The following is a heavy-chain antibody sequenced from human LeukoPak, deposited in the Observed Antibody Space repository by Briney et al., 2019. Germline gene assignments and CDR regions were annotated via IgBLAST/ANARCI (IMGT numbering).Heavy chain of an antibody. V-gene: IGHV1-18*01. CDR2: VSAYNGST. CDR1: GYTLTSYG. CDR3: ARAPLGYCSGGSCHYYYMDV. J-gene: IGHJ6*03. Sequence: ASVKVSCKASGYTLTSYGISWVRQAPGQGLEWMGWVSAYNGSTNYAQKLQGRVTMTTDTSTSTAYMELRSLRSDDTAVYYCARAPLGYCSGGSCHYYYMDVWGKGTTVTVSS. D-gene: IGHD2-15*01.